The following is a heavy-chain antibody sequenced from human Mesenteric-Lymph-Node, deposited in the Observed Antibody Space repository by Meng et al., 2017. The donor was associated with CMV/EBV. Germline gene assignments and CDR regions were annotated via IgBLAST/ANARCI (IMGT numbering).Heavy chain of an antibody. D-gene: IGHD2-2*01. CDR1: GFAFSYYG. CDR2: ISSSGSTI. CDR3: ARESPHSAAAFDY. V-gene: IGHV3-48*04. J-gene: IGHJ4*02. Sequence: GESLKISCVTSGFAFSYYGIHWVRQAPGKGLEWVSYISSSGSTIYSADSVMGRFTISRDNAKNSLYLQMNSLRAEDTAVYYCARESPHSAAAFDYWGQGTLVTVSS.